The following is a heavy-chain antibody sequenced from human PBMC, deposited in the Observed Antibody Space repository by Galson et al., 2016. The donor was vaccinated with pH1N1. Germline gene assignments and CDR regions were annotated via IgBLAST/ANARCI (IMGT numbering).Heavy chain of an antibody. CDR3: AKHLYSSVDYFDY. D-gene: IGHD6-19*01. Sequence: VRQAPGKGLEWVSSISGSGGRTDYADSVKGRFTISRDNSKNTLSLQMNSLGVEDTALYYCAKHLYSSVDYFDYWGQGTLVTVSS. V-gene: IGHV3-23*01. J-gene: IGHJ4*02. CDR2: ISGSGGRT.